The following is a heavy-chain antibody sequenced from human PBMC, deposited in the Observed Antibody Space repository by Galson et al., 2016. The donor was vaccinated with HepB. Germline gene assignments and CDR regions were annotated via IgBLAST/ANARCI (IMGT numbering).Heavy chain of an antibody. V-gene: IGHV3-21*01. Sequence: SLRLSCAVSGFTFNSYSMNWVRQAPGKGVEWVSSISIGSSYRYYADSVKGRFTISRDNAKNSLYLQMNSLRAEDTAVYYCAREASSWSHFDYWGQGTLVTVSS. CDR1: GFTFNSYS. CDR3: AREASSWSHFDY. CDR2: ISIGSSYR. D-gene: IGHD6-13*01. J-gene: IGHJ4*02.